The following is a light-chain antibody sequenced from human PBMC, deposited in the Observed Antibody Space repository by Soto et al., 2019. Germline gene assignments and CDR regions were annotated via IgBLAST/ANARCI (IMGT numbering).Light chain of an antibody. Sequence: QSVLTQPRSVSGSPGQSVTISCTGTSSDVGGYNYVSWYQQHPGKAPKVMIYDVNKRPSGVPDRFSGSKSGNTASLTISGLQAEDEADYYCCSYAGSYTDYVFGTGTKLTVL. V-gene: IGLV2-11*01. CDR1: SSDVGGYNY. CDR3: CSYAGSYTDYV. CDR2: DVN. J-gene: IGLJ1*01.